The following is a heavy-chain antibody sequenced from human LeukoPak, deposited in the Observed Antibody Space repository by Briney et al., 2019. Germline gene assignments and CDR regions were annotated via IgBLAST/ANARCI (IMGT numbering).Heavy chain of an antibody. J-gene: IGHJ4*02. CDR1: GFTFSSYG. CDR3: AKHSGSYFIYYVDS. V-gene: IGHV3-23*01. Sequence: GGSLRLSCAASGFTFSSYGSSWVRQAPGKGLEWVSTVSGSGYNTYYADSVKGRFTISRDNSANTLYLQMNSLRAEDTALYYCAKHSGSYFIYYVDSWGQGTLVSVSS. D-gene: IGHD1-26*01. CDR2: VSGSGYNT.